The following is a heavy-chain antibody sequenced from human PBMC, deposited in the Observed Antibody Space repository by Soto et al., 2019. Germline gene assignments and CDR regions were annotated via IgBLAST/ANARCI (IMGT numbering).Heavy chain of an antibody. Sequence: PSETLSLTCTVSGGSISSGDYYWSWIRQPPGKGLEWIGYIYYSGSTYYNPSLKSRVTISVDTSKNQFSLKLSSVTAADTAVYYCARFPGTGSWGWGNYYYGMDVWGQGTTVTVSS. CDR3: ARFPGTGSWGWGNYYYGMDV. J-gene: IGHJ6*02. V-gene: IGHV4-30-4*01. D-gene: IGHD1-26*01. CDR1: GGSISSGDYY. CDR2: IYYSGST.